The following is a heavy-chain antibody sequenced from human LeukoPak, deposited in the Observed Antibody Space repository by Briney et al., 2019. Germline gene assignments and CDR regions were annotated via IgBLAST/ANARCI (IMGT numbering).Heavy chain of an antibody. CDR2: ITTYNSNT. Sequence: AVNLSLNSAAYSFTSYGISWSRLAPAQGLEWMCWITTYNSNTNYAQKLQGRVTMNTDTSTSTAYMELRSLRSDDTAVYYCARGVPRIQLWPSAPYYYYMDVWGKGTTVTVSS. J-gene: IGHJ6*03. CDR1: AYSFTSYG. CDR3: ARGVPRIQLWPSAPYYYYMDV. D-gene: IGHD5-18*01. V-gene: IGHV1-18*01.